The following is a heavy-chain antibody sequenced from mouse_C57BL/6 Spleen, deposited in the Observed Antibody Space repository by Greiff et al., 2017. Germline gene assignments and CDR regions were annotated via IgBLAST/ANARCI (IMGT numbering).Heavy chain of an antibody. J-gene: IGHJ2*01. V-gene: IGHV1-15*01. D-gene: IGHD1-1*01. CDR3: TREDYGSRILPFDY. CDR1: GYTFTDYE. Sequence: QVHVKQSGAELVRPGASVTLSCKASGYTFTDYEMHWVKQTPVHGLEWIGAIDPETGGTAYNQKFKGKAILTADKSSSTAYMELRSLTSEDSAVYYCTREDYGSRILPFDYWGEGTTHTVPS. CDR2: IDPETGGT.